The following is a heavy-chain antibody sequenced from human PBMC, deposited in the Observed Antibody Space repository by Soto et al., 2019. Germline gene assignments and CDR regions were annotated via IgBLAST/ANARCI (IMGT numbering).Heavy chain of an antibody. V-gene: IGHV4-30-4*08. Sequence: PSETLSRTCSVAGHSIRSADYYWSWIRQPPGEGLELIGYSYYTGSSFYNPSLKGRVTISVDTSKNQFSLNLSSVTAADTAVYYCVREPAGPSMVTTTDHDAFDIWGHGTMVT. CDR2: SYYTGSS. CDR3: VREPAGPSMVTTTDHDAFDI. J-gene: IGHJ3*02. CDR1: GHSIRSADYY. D-gene: IGHD4-17*01.